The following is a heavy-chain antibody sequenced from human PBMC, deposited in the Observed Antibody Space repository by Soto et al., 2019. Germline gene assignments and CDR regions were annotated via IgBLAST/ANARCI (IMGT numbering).Heavy chain of an antibody. V-gene: IGHV2-5*02. CDR1: GFSLSTSRVG. J-gene: IGHJ1*01. D-gene: IGHD4-17*01. Sequence: QITLKESGPTLVKPTQTLTLTCTFSGFSLSTSRVGVGWIRQPPGKALEWLALIYWDDDKRYSPSLKSRLTITKDTSKNQVVLTMTNMDPVDTATYYCAHRGYGDYETEYFQHWGQGTLVTVSS. CDR3: AHRGYGDYETEYFQH. CDR2: IYWDDDK.